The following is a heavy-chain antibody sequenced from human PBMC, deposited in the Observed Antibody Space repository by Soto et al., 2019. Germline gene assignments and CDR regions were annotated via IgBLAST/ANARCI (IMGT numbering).Heavy chain of an antibody. CDR3: AKELVNSGWTYFDY. CDR2: ISDSGGRT. Sequence: EVHLLESGGGLVQPGGSLRLSCAASGFTFNTYAMSWVRQAPGKGLEWVSAISDSGGRTYYADSVKGRFTISRDNSKNTLYLQINSLRAEDTXXXXCAKELVNSGWTYFDYWGQGTLVTVSS. CDR1: GFTFNTYA. V-gene: IGHV3-23*01. J-gene: IGHJ4*02. D-gene: IGHD6-19*01.